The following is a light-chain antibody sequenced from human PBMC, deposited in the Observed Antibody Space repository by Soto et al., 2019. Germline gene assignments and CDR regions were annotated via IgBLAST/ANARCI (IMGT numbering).Light chain of an antibody. Sequence: EIVLTQSPGTLSLSPGEIATLSFRASQSASSSYLAWYQQKPGQAPRLLIFGASTRATGIPDRFSGSGAGAYFNLTISRLEPADFGVYYCQQYGSSHTFGQGTRLEIK. CDR3: QQYGSSHT. V-gene: IGKV3-20*01. CDR2: GAS. J-gene: IGKJ5*01. CDR1: QSASSSY.